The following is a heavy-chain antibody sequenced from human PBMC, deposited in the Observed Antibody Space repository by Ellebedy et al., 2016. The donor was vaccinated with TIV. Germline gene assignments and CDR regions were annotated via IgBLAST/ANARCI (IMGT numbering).Heavy chain of an antibody. CDR3: ARASFYDVDLSGWYFDF. V-gene: IGHV3-66*01. D-gene: IGHD3-10*02. J-gene: IGHJ2*01. CDR1: GLTVSTNY. CDR2: IYSGDDT. Sequence: GGSLRLSCAASGLTVSTNYMNWVRQAPGKGLEWVSSIYSGDDTYYADSVKGRFFISRDNSENTLYLQMSSLKVEDTAVYYCARASFYDVDLSGWYFDFWGRGTLVTVSS.